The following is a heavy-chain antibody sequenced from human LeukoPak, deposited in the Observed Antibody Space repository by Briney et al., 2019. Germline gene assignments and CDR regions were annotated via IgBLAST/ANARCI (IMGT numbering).Heavy chain of an antibody. Sequence: GGSLRLSCAASGFTFSSYGMHWVRQAPGKGLEWVAVISYDGSNKYYADSVKGRFTISRDNSKNTLYLQMNSLRAEDTAVYYCAKDDGGYDLRSRYYYGMGVWGQGTTVTVSS. CDR2: ISYDGSNK. J-gene: IGHJ6*02. D-gene: IGHD5-12*01. CDR3: AKDDGGYDLRSRYYYGMGV. CDR1: GFTFSSYG. V-gene: IGHV3-30*18.